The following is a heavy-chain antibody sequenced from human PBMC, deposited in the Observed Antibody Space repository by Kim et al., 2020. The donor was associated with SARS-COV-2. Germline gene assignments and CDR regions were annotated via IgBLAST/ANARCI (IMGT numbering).Heavy chain of an antibody. D-gene: IGHD4-17*01. Sequence: GGSLRLSCVASGFTFSTSPMGWVRQAPGEGLEWVSRISWEGTRTYYADSVKGRVTMSSDKSKNTVYLHMNNLRVEDTAVFYCAKGVTNSGFDYWGQGA. CDR2: ISWEGTRT. J-gene: IGHJ4*02. CDR1: GFTFSTSP. V-gene: IGHV3-23*01. CDR3: AKGVTNSGFDY.